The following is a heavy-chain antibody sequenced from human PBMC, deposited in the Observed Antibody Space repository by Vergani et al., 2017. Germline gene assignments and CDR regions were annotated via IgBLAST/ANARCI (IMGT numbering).Heavy chain of an antibody. CDR1: GFTFSSYG. CDR3: AKLYSSGADSAFDI. D-gene: IGHD6-19*01. Sequence: QVQLVESGGGVVQPGRSLRLSCAASGFTFSSYGMHWVRQAPGKGLEWVAVISYDGSNKYYADSVKGRFTISRDNSKNTLYLQMNSLRAEDTAVYYCAKLYSSGADSAFDIGGEGTMVTVSS. J-gene: IGHJ3*02. V-gene: IGHV3-30*18. CDR2: ISYDGSNK.